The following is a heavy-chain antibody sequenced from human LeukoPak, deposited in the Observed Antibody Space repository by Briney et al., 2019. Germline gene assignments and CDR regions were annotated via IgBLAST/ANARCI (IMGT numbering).Heavy chain of an antibody. Sequence: PSETLSLTCTVSGGSISSYYWSWLRQPPGKGLEWIGYIYYSGSTNYNPSLKSRVTISVDTSKNQFSLNLSSVTAADTAVYYCARDSGSYFGFDYWGQGTLVTVSS. CDR2: IYYSGST. J-gene: IGHJ4*02. D-gene: IGHD1-26*01. CDR1: GGSISSYY. CDR3: ARDSGSYFGFDY. V-gene: IGHV4-59*01.